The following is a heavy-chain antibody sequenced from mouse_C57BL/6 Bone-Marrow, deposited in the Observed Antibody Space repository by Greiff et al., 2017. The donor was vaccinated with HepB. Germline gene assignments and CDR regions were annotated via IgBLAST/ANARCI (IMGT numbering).Heavy chain of an antibody. J-gene: IGHJ4*01. V-gene: IGHV1-55*01. CDR3: ARVGGSSSYAMDY. D-gene: IGHD1-1*01. CDR1: GYTFTSYW. CDR2: IYPGSGST. Sequence: QVQLQQPGAELVKPGASVKMSCKASGYTFTSYWITWVKPRPGQGLEWIGDIYPGSGSTNYNEKFKSKATLTVDTSSSTAYMQLSSLTSEDSAVYYCARVGGSSSYAMDYWGQGTSVTVSS.